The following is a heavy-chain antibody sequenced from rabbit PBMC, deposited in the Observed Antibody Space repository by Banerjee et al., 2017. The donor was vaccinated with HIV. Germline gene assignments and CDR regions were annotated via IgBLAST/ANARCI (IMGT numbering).Heavy chain of an antibody. D-gene: IGHD4-1*01. CDR2: IYGSSSGST. CDR3: ARDLAGVIGWNFDL. Sequence: LTLTCTASGFDFSSNAMCWVRQAPGKGLEWIACIYGSSSGSTWYASWAKGRFTISKTSSTTATLQMTSLTAADTATYFCARDLAGVIGWNFDLWGQGTLVTVS. J-gene: IGHJ4*01. CDR1: GFDFSSNA. V-gene: IGHV1S40*01.